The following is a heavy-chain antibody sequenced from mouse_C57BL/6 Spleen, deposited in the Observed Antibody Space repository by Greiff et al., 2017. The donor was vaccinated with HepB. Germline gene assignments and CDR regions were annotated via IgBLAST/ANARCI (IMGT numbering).Heavy chain of an antibody. Sequence: QVQLQQPGAELVRPGSSVKLSCKASGYTFTSYWMDWVKQRPGQGLEWIGNIYPSDSETHYNQKFKDKATLTVDKSSSTAYMQLSSLTSEDSAVYYCARNDYWYFDVWGTGTTVTVSS. V-gene: IGHV1-61*01. J-gene: IGHJ1*03. D-gene: IGHD2-3*01. CDR3: ARNDYWYFDV. CDR2: IYPSDSET. CDR1: GYTFTSYW.